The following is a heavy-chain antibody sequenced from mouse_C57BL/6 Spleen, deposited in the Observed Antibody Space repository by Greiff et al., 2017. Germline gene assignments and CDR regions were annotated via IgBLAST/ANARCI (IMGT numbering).Heavy chain of an antibody. CDR1: GYTFTSYW. D-gene: IGHD1-1*01. CDR2: IYPGSGGT. V-gene: IGHV1-55*01. J-gene: IGHJ4*01. CDR3: ANYGSKDYAMDD. Sequence: QVQLQQPGAELVKPGASVKMSCKASGYTFTSYWITWVKQRPGQGLEWIGDIYPGSGGTNYNEKFKSKATLTVDTSSSTAYMQLSSLTSEDSAVYYCANYGSKDYAMDDWGQGTSVTVSS.